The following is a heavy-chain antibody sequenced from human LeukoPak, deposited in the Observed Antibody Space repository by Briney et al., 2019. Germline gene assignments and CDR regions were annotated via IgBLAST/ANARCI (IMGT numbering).Heavy chain of an antibody. CDR3: ARANDFWSGPLYYFDY. Sequence: ASVKVSCKASGYTFTGYYMHWVRQAPGQGLEWMGWINPNSGGTNYAQKFQGRVTMTRDTSISTAYMQLSRLRSDDTAVYYCARANDFWSGPLYYFDYWGQKTGLSVSS. V-gene: IGHV1-2*02. J-gene: IGHJ4*02. D-gene: IGHD3-3*01. CDR1: GYTFTGYY. CDR2: INPNSGGT.